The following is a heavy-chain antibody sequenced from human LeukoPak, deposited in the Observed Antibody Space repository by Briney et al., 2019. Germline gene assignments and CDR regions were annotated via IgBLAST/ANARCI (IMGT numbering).Heavy chain of an antibody. Sequence: ASVKVSRKASGYTFTSYGISWVRQAPGQGLEWMGWISAYTGNTNYAQKLRGRVTMTTDTSTSTTYMELRSLRSDDTAVYYCARGVATAGMDYWGQGTLVAVSS. D-gene: IGHD6-13*01. J-gene: IGHJ4*02. CDR2: ISAYTGNT. V-gene: IGHV1-18*01. CDR3: ARGVATAGMDY. CDR1: GYTFTSYG.